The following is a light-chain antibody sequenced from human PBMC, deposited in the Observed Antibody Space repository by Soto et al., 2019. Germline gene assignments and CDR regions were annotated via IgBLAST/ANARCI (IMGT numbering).Light chain of an antibody. CDR2: SNN. V-gene: IGLV1-44*01. CDR1: SSNIKTNG. CDR3: ATWDDSLNGLI. Sequence: QAVVTQPPSASGTPGQRVTISCSGGSSNIKTNGVSWYQQVPGAAPKLLIYSNNQRPSGAPDRFTGSKSGTSASLAIAGLQSEDEATYHCATWDDSLNGLIFGGGTKL. J-gene: IGLJ2*01.